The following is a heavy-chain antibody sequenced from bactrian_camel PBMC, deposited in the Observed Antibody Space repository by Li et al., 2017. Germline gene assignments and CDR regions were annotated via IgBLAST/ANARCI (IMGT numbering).Heavy chain of an antibody. CDR3: KTGVGHSSGGYCSR. CDR2: IDSDANT. D-gene: IGHD2*01. Sequence: VQLVESGGGLVQPGGSLRLSCTASGYTYCNYDMSWYRQAPGKEREFVSRIDSDANTYYADSVKGRFTISQDGNKNAVYLQMNSLEPDDTAMYYCKTGVGHSSGGYCSRWGPGTQVTVS. CDR1: GYTYCNYD. V-gene: IGHV3S10*01. J-gene: IGHJ4*01.